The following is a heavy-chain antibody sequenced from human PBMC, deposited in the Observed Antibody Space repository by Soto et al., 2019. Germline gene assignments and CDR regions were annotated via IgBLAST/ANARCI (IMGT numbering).Heavy chain of an antibody. CDR1: GGTFSSYT. CDR3: ARGSRNGYSSGQWFDP. CDR2: IIPILGIA. V-gene: IGHV1-69*02. J-gene: IGHJ5*02. Sequence: SVKVSCKASGGTFSSYTISWVRQAPGQGLEWMGRIIPILGIANYAQKFQGRVTMTRDTSTSTVYMELSSLRSEDTAVYYCARGSRNGYSSGQWFDPWGQGTLVTISS. D-gene: IGHD6-25*01.